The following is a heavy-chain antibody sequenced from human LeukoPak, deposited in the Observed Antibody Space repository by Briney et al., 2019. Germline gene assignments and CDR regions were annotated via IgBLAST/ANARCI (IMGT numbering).Heavy chain of an antibody. Sequence: ASVKVSCTASGYTFTGYDVNWVRQATGQGLEWMGWMNPNSGNTGYAQKFQGRVTMTRDNSISTAYIELSNLGSEDTAVYYCAREKIGTTDMDVWGQGTTVTISS. CDR1: GYTFTGYD. CDR3: AREKIGTTDMDV. V-gene: IGHV1-8*01. J-gene: IGHJ6*02. CDR2: MNPNSGNT. D-gene: IGHD1-1*01.